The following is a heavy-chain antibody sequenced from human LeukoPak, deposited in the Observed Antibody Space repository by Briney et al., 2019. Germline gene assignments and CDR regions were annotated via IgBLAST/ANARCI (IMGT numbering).Heavy chain of an antibody. Sequence: PGRSLRLSCAASGFTFSSYGMHWVRQAPGKGLEWVAVISYDGSNTYYADSVNGRFTISRDNSKNTLSLQMNSLRAEDTAVYYCAKSPSGRSRISRFDYWGQGILVTVSS. CDR2: ISYDGSNT. J-gene: IGHJ4*02. CDR1: GFTFSSYG. CDR3: AKSPSGRSRISRFDY. V-gene: IGHV3-30*18. D-gene: IGHD1-26*01.